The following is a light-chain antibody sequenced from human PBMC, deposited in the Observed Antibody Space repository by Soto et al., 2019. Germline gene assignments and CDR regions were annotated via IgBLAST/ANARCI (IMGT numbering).Light chain of an antibody. CDR3: QQRSNWPIT. J-gene: IGKJ5*01. V-gene: IGKV3-11*01. CDR1: QSVSSN. Sequence: EIVLTQSPATLSVSPGERATPSCRASQSVSSNLAWYQQKPGQAPRLLIYGASNRATGIPARFSGSGSGTDFTLTISSLEPEDFAVYYCQQRSNWPITFGQGTRREIK. CDR2: GAS.